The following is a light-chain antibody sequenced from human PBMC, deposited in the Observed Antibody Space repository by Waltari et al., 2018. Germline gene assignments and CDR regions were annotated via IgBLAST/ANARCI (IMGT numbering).Light chain of an antibody. CDR3: GTWDTSLSAWV. CDR1: SPNIGTRY. J-gene: IGLJ3*02. Sequence: QSVLTPAPSVSAAPGQQVPSPCAGSSPNIGTRYVSWYQQFPGTAPNLLIYDNDKRPSGIPDRFSASKSGTSATLGITGLQTGDEANYYCGTWDTSLSAWVFGGGTKLTVL. CDR2: DND. V-gene: IGLV1-51*01.